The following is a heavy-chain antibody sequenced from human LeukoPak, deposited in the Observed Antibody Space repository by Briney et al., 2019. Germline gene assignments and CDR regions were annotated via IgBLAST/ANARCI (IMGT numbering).Heavy chain of an antibody. D-gene: IGHD1-26*01. Sequence: PSETLSLTCTVSGGSISSYYWSWIRQPPGKGLEWIGYIYYSGSTNYNPSLKSRVTISVDTSKNQFSLKLSSVTAADTAVYYCARQRSGSYYFDYWGQGTLVTVSS. CDR3: ARQRSGSYYFDY. J-gene: IGHJ4*02. CDR1: GGSISSYY. CDR2: IYYSGST. V-gene: IGHV4-59*08.